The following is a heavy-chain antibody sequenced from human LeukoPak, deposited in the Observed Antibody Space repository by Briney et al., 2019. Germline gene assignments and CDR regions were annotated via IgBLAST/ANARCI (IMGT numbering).Heavy chain of an antibody. CDR2: IYYSGST. Sequence: PSETLSLTCAVSGGSISSCGYSWSWIRQPPGKVLDWIGYIYYSGSTYYNPSLKSRVTISVDTSNNQFYLKLSSVTAADTAVYYCARERGNPNEDYYYYYYMDVWGKGTTVTVSS. V-gene: IGHV4-30-4*07. D-gene: IGHD4-23*01. CDR1: GGSISSCGYS. CDR3: ARERGNPNEDYYYYYYMDV. J-gene: IGHJ6*03.